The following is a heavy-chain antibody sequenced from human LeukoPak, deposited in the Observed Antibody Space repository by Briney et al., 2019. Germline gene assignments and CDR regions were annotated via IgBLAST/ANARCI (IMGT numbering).Heavy chain of an antibody. Sequence: SETLSLTCTVSGGSISSYYWSWIRQPPGKGLEWIGYIYYSGSTNYNPSLKSRVTISVDTSKNQFSLKLISVTAADTAVYYCAGLNYYDSSGYQHWGQDTLVTVSS. CDR3: AGLNYYDSSGYQH. CDR2: IYYSGST. CDR1: GGSISSYY. D-gene: IGHD3-22*01. V-gene: IGHV4-59*12. J-gene: IGHJ1*01.